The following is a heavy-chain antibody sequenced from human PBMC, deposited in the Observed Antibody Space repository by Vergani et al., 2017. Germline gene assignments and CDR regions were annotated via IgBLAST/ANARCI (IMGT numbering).Heavy chain of an antibody. D-gene: IGHD6-19*01. CDR2: IYYSGST. V-gene: IGHV4-39*01. CDR3: ARQLKGQWLVHYWYLDL. J-gene: IGHJ2*01. CDR1: GGSISSSSYY. Sequence: QLQLQESGPGLVKPSETLSLTCTVSGGSISSSSYYWGWIRQPPGKGLEWIGSIYYSGSTYYNPSLKSRVTISVDTSKNQFSLKLSSVTGADTAVYYCARQLKGQWLVHYWYLDLWGRGTLVTVSS.